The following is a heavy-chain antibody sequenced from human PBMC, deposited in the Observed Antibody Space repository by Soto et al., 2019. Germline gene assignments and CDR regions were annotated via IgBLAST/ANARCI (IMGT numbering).Heavy chain of an antibody. Sequence: ASVKVSCKASGDTFTSYAMHYVRPPPGQRLEWMGWINDGNGNTKYSQKFQGRVPITRDTSASTAYIELSSLRSEVTAVYYCARASIVQAFDSWGQGTLVTVSS. CDR2: INDGNGNT. D-gene: IGHD2-2*01. CDR3: ARASIVQAFDS. CDR1: GDTFTSYA. J-gene: IGHJ4*02. V-gene: IGHV1-3*01.